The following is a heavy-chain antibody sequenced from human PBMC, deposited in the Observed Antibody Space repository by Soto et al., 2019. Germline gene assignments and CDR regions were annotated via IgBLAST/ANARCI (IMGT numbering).Heavy chain of an antibody. CDR2: TYYRSKWYN. V-gene: IGHV6-1*01. Sequence: PSQTLSLTCAISGDSVSSNSAAWNWIRQSPSRGLKWLGRTYYRSKWYNDYAVSVKSRITINPDTSKNQFSLQLNSVTPEDTAVYYCARVVPRIAAAGTYYYYYMDVWGKGTTVTVSS. D-gene: IGHD6-13*01. CDR1: GDSVSSNSAA. J-gene: IGHJ6*03. CDR3: ARVVPRIAAAGTYYYYYMDV.